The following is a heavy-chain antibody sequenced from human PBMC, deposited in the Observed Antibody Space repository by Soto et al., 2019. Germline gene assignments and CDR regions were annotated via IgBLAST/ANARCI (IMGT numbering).Heavy chain of an antibody. Sequence: QVQLVESGGGVVQPGRSLRLSCAASGFTFRSSGMHWVRQAPGKGLEWVAVISYDGGNKYYGDSVRGRFTISRDNSNNTLYLEMKSLRVEDTAVYYCAKVRFGRGILSNTMDVWGQATTVTVSS. J-gene: IGHJ6*02. CDR2: ISYDGGNK. V-gene: IGHV3-30*18. CDR3: AKVRFGRGILSNTMDV. D-gene: IGHD3-16*01. CDR1: GFTFRSSG.